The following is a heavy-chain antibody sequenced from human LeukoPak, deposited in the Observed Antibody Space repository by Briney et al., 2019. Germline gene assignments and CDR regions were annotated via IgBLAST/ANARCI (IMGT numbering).Heavy chain of an antibody. CDR3: ASGGWLQLAFDY. CDR2: FDPEDGET. J-gene: IGHJ4*02. CDR1: GYTLTELS. V-gene: IGHV1-24*01. D-gene: IGHD5-24*01. Sequence: GASVKVSCKVSGYTLTELSMHWVRQAPGKGLEWMGGFDPEDGETIYAQKFQGRVTMTRDTSTSTVYMELSSLRSEDTAVYYCASGGWLQLAFDYWGQGTLVTVSS.